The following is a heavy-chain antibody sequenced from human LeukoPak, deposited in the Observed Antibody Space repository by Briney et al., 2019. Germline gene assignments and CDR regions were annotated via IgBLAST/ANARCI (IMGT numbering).Heavy chain of an antibody. Sequence: GGSLRLSCAVSGISLSNYGMSWVRQAPGKGLEWVAGIMGSGGGTNYADSVKGRFTISRDKPKNTLYLQMNRLRAEDTAVYCCAKRGVVIRVILVGFHKEAYYFDSWGQGALVTVSS. CDR2: IMGSGGGT. V-gene: IGHV3-23*01. CDR1: GISLSNYG. J-gene: IGHJ4*02. D-gene: IGHD3-22*01. CDR3: AKRGVVIRVILVGFHKEAYYFDS.